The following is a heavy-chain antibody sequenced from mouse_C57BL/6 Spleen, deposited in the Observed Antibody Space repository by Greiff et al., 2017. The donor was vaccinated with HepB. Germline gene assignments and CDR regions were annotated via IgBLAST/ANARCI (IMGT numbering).Heavy chain of an antibody. D-gene: IGHD1-1*01. J-gene: IGHJ1*03. CDR3: ARITTVVATDWYFDV. CDR1: GYTFTSYW. CDR2: INPSNGGT. V-gene: IGHV1-53*01. Sequence: VQLQQPGTELVKPGASVKLSCKASGYTFTSYWMHWVKQRPGQSLEWIGNINPSNGGTNYNEKFKSKATLTVDKSSSTAYMQLSSLTSEDSAVYYCARITTVVATDWYFDVWGTGTTVTVSS.